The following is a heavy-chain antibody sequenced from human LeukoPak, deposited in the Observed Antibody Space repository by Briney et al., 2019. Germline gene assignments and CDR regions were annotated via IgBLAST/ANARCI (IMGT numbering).Heavy chain of an antibody. V-gene: IGHV3-23*01. CDR3: AKDGYRIVGATCDY. D-gene: IGHD1-26*01. CDR1: GFTFSSYA. Sequence: GGPLRLSCAASGFTFSSYAMSWVRQAPGKGLEWVSAISGSGGSTYYADSVKGRFTISRDNSKNTLYLQMNSLRAEDTAVYYCAKDGYRIVGATCDYWGQGTLVTVSS. CDR2: ISGSGGST. J-gene: IGHJ4*02.